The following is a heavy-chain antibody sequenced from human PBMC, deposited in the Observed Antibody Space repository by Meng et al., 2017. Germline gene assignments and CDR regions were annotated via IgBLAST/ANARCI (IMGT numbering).Heavy chain of an antibody. J-gene: IGHJ4*02. V-gene: IGHV1-2*06. CDR2: INPKSGDT. Sequence: HVRLVQSGDEVKKPGASVKVSCKPSGYNFPDYYIHWVRRAPGQGLEWMGRINPKSGDTHYAQKFQARVTMTGDTSISTAYMELSGLRSDDTAMYYCARDEDISAAGKLFGDYWGQGTLVTVSS. CDR3: ARDEDISAAGKLFGDY. D-gene: IGHD6-25*01. CDR1: GYNFPDYY.